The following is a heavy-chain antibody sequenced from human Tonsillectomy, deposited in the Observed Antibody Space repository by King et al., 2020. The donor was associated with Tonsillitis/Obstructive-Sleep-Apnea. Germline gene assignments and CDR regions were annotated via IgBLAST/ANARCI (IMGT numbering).Heavy chain of an antibody. J-gene: IGHJ4*02. CDR2: ISWNTGSI. CDR3: AKGMRGEQPGEFGF. CDR1: GFTFDDYA. Sequence: VQLVESGGGLVQPGRSLRLSCAASGFTFDDYAMHWVRQAPGKGLEWVSGISWNTGSIGYADSVKGRFTISRDNAKNSLYLQMNSLRAEDTALYYCAKGMRGEQPGEFGFWGQGTPVPV. V-gene: IGHV3-9*01. D-gene: IGHD3-16*01.